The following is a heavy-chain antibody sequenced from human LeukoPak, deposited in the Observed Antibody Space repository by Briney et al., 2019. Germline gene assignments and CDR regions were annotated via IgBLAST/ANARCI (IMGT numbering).Heavy chain of an antibody. J-gene: IGHJ4*02. D-gene: IGHD1-26*01. V-gene: IGHV3-48*01. Sequence: GGSLRLSCAASGFTFSSYSMNWVRQAPGKGLERVSYISSSSSTIYYADSVKGRFTISRDNAKNSLYLQMNSLRAEDTAVYYCAKDPLGATYYFDYWGQGTLVTVSS. CDR1: GFTFSSYS. CDR2: ISSSSSTI. CDR3: AKDPLGATYYFDY.